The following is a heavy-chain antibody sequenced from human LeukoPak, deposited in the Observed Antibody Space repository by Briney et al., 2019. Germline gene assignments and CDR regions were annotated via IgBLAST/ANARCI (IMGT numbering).Heavy chain of an antibody. Sequence: ASVKVSCKASGGTFSSYAISWVRQAPGQGLEWMGGIIPIFGTANYAQKFQGRVTITADESTSTAYMELSSLRSEDTAVYYCARKRGHFASCYNCWFDPWGQGTLVTVSS. D-gene: IGHD2-2*02. V-gene: IGHV1-69*13. CDR1: GGTFSSYA. CDR2: IIPIFGTA. J-gene: IGHJ5*02. CDR3: ARKRGHFASCYNCWFDP.